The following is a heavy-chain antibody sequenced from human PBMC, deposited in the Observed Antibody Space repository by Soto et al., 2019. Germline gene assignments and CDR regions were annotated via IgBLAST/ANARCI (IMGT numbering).Heavy chain of an antibody. CDR1: GDTFSFYT. V-gene: IGHV1-69*02. CDR3: ATSYGSGYRAFDY. D-gene: IGHD3-10*01. Sequence: QVQLVQSGAEEKKPGSSVKVSCKASGDTFSFYTINWVRQAPGLGLEWVGRINPILSMSNYAQKFQGRVTMTADKSTSTAYVELRSLRSEDTAMYYCATSYGSGYRAFDYWGQGALVTVS. CDR2: INPILSMS. J-gene: IGHJ4*02.